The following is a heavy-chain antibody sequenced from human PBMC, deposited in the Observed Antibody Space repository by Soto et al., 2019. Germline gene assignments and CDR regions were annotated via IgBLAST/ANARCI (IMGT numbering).Heavy chain of an antibody. J-gene: IGHJ6*02. CDR3: ASSNIVAAPYGMDV. D-gene: IGHD6-13*01. Sequence: QVQLVQSGAEVKKPGASVKVSCKASGYTFTRYAMHGVRQAPGQRVEWRGWINAGHGNTKYSQKFQGRVTITRDTSASTAYMDLSSLRSEDTAVYYCASSNIVAAPYGMDVWGQGTTVTVS. V-gene: IGHV1-3*01. CDR2: INAGHGNT. CDR1: GYTFTRYA.